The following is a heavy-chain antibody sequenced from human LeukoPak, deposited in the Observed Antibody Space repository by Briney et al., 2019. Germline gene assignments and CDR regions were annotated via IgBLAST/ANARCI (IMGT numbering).Heavy chain of an antibody. Sequence: GXEXXGWISAYNGNTNYAQKLQGRVTITTDTPTSTAYMELRSLRSDDTAVYYCARAAVGGGYWYFDLWGRGTLVTVSS. J-gene: IGHJ2*01. CDR2: ISAYNGNT. CDR3: ARAAVGGGYWYFDL. V-gene: IGHV1-18*01. D-gene: IGHD2-15*01.